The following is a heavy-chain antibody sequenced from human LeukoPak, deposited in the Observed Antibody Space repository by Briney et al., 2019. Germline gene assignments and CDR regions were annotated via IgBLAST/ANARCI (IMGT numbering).Heavy chain of an antibody. Sequence: PSETLSLTCAVYGGSFSGYYWSWIRQPPGKGLEWIGEINHSGSTNYNPSLKSRDTISVDTSKNQFPLKLSSVTAADTAVYYCARSRWIQLWLDYWGQGTLVTVSS. V-gene: IGHV4-34*01. CDR2: INHSGST. D-gene: IGHD5-18*01. CDR1: GGSFSGYY. J-gene: IGHJ4*02. CDR3: ARSRWIQLWLDY.